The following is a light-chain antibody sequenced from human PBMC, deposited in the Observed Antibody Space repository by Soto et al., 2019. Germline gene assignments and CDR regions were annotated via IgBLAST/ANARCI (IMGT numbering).Light chain of an antibody. V-gene: IGLV2-14*01. CDR1: SSDVGGYNY. J-gene: IGLJ1*01. Sequence: QSALTQPASVSGSPGQSITISCTGTSSDVGGYNYVSWYQQHPDKAPTLMICEVSNRPSGVSNRFSGSKSGNTASLTISGLQAEDEADYYCSSYTSSTTRVFGTGTKVTVL. CDR3: SSYTSSTTRV. CDR2: EVS.